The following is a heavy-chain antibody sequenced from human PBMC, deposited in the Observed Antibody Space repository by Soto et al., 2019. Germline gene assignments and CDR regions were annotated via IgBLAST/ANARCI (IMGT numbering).Heavy chain of an antibody. Sequence: GASVKVSCKASGYTFTSYDINWVRQATGQGLEWMGWMNPNSGNTGYAQKFRGRVTMTRNTSISTAYMELSSLRSEDTAVYYCARLASRYDFWSGYYNRQYYYYGMDVWGQGTTVTVSS. CDR3: ARLASRYDFWSGYYNRQYYYYGMDV. V-gene: IGHV1-8*01. CDR1: GYTFTSYD. CDR2: MNPNSGNT. D-gene: IGHD3-3*01. J-gene: IGHJ6*02.